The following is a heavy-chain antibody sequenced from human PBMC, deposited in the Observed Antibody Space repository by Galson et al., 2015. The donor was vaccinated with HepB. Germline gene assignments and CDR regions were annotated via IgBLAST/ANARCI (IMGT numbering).Heavy chain of an antibody. Sequence: SVKVSCKASGGTFSSYAISWVRQAPGQGLEWMGGIIPILGIANYAQKFQGRVTITADKSTSTAYMELSSLRSEDTAVYYCARDHCSGGSCYSHNWFDPWGQGTLVTVSS. CDR1: GGTFSSYA. D-gene: IGHD2-15*01. J-gene: IGHJ5*02. V-gene: IGHV1-69*10. CDR3: ARDHCSGGSCYSHNWFDP. CDR2: IIPILGIA.